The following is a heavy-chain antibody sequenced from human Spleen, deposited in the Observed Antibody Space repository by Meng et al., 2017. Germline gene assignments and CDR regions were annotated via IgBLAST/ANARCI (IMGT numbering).Heavy chain of an antibody. V-gene: IGHV6-1*01. Sequence: QVQLQQSGPGMGDPSQPLPPTCAISGDSVSGNSAAWNWIRQSPSRGLEWRGRTYYRSEWYNDYAVSVQGRITINADTSMNQFSLQLNSVTPEETAVYYCAHGWAFDYWGQGTPVTVSS. J-gene: IGHJ4*02. CDR1: GDSVSGNSAA. CDR2: TYYRSEWYN. CDR3: AHGWAFDY. D-gene: IGHD2-2*03.